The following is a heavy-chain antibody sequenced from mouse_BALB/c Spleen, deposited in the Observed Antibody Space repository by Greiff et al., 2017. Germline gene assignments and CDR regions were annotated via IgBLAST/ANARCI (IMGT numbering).Heavy chain of an antibody. CDR1: GDSITSGY. CDR3: ARSPSYYGSSYDYAMDY. J-gene: IGHJ4*01. D-gene: IGHD1-1*01. Sequence: EVKLVESGPSLVKPSQTLSLTCSVTGDSITSGYWNWIRKFPGNKLEYMGYISYSGSTYYNPSLKSRISITRDTSKNQYYLQLNSVTTEDTATYYCARSPSYYGSSYDYAMDYWGQGTSVTVSS. CDR2: ISYSGST. V-gene: IGHV3-8*02.